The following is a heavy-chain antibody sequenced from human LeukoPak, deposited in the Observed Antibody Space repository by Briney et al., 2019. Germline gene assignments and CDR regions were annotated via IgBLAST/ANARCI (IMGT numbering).Heavy chain of an antibody. CDR2: ITGSAGST. CDR3: ARDSYDSRSSSLGYDY. D-gene: IGHD3-22*01. J-gene: IGHJ4*02. Sequence: GGSLRLSCAASGFTFSSYAMSWVRQAPGRGLEWVSSITGSAGSTSYADSVKGRFTISRDNSKNTLFLQMHSLRAEDTAIYYCARDSYDSRSSSLGYDYWGLGTLLTVSS. V-gene: IGHV3-23*01. CDR1: GFTFSSYA.